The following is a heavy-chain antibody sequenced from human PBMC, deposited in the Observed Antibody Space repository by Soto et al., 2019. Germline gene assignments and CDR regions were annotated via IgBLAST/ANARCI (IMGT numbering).Heavy chain of an antibody. J-gene: IGHJ5*02. V-gene: IGHV4-34*02. CDR3: XXXXPXIGPVXXNDRPANWXDP. CDR2: ITHRGFT. Sequence: QVRLQQXGAGXLKPSETLSRTCAVFGGSFNSYYWTWIRQPPGGVLEWIGEITHRGFTTYNPSLRGRXXXXXXXXXXXXXXXXXXXXXXXXXXXXXXXXXPXIGPVXXNDRPANWXDPWGQGTLVTV. CDR1: GGSFNSYY.